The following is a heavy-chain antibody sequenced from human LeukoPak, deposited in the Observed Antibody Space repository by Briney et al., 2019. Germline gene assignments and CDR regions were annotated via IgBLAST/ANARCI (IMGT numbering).Heavy chain of an antibody. V-gene: IGHV3-23*01. CDR3: AKGTWGGYYFDC. CDR1: GFTFSSYA. D-gene: IGHD3-16*01. Sequence: GGSLRLSCAASGFTFSSYAMTWVRQAPGEGLDWVSAISTSGSNTYSADSAKGRFTISRDNFKNTLYLQMNSLRAEDTAIYYCAKGTWGGYYFDCWGQGTLVTVSS. J-gene: IGHJ4*02. CDR2: ISTSGSNT.